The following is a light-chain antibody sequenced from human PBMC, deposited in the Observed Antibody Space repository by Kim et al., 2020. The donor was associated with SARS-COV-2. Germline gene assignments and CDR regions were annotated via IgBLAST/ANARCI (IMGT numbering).Light chain of an antibody. CDR1: TSNIETNT. Sequence: RVTISCSGSTSNIETNTVNWYQQLPGTASKLLIHTNNQRPSGVPDRFSGSRFGTSASLTISGLQSEDEADYFCAAWEDSPDGYVVFGGGTQLTVL. V-gene: IGLV1-44*01. CDR2: TNN. CDR3: AAWEDSPDGYVV. J-gene: IGLJ2*01.